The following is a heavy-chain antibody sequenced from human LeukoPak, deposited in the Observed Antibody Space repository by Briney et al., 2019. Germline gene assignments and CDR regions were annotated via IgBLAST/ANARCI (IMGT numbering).Heavy chain of an antibody. D-gene: IGHD1-26*01. Sequence: PSETLSLTCTVSGGSISSSSYSWGWIRQPPGKGLEWIGSIYYSGSTYYNPSLKSRVTISVDTSKNQFSLKLSSVTAADTAVYYCARLYGGSYYFFDYWGQGTLVTVSS. V-gene: IGHV4-39*01. CDR2: IYYSGST. CDR1: GGSISSSSYS. J-gene: IGHJ4*02. CDR3: ARLYGGSYYFFDY.